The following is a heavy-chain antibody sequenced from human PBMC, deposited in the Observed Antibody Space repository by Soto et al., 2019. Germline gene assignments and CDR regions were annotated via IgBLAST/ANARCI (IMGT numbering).Heavy chain of an antibody. CDR3: AWHRSYYYYGMDV. J-gene: IGHJ6*02. CDR1: GGTFSSYA. Sequence: SVKVSCKASGGTFSSYAISWVRQAPGQGLEWMGGIIPIFGTANYAQKFQGRVTITADESTSTAYMELSSLRSEDTAVYYCAWHRSYYYYGMDVWGQGTTVTVSS. CDR2: IIPIFGTA. V-gene: IGHV1-69*13.